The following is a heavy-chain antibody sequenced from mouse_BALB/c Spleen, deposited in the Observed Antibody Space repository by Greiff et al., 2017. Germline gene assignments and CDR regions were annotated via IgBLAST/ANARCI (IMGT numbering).Heavy chain of an antibody. CDR2: ISYDGSN. V-gene: IGHV3-6*02. CDR3: ARGRYGFAY. CDR1: GYSITSGYY. J-gene: IGHJ3*01. Sequence: VQLQQSGPGLVKPSQSLSLTCSVTGYSITSGYYWNWIRQFPGNKLEWMGYISYDGSNNYNPSLKNRISITRDTSKNQFFLKLNSVTTEDTATYYCARGRYGFAYWGQGTLVTVSA. D-gene: IGHD2-14*01.